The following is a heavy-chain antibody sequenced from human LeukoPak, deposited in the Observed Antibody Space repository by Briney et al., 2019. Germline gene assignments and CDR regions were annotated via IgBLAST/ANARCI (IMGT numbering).Heavy chain of an antibody. CDR1: GYTFTSYY. CDR3: ARSTSLFDYYYDSSGYYFDY. CDR2: INPSGGST. D-gene: IGHD3-22*01. J-gene: IGHJ4*02. Sequence: ASVKVSCKASGYTFTSYYMHWVRQAPGQGLEWMGIINPSGGSTSYAQKFQGRVTMTRDTSISTAYMELSRLRSDDTAVYYCARSTSLFDYYYDSSGYYFDYWGQGTLVTVSS. V-gene: IGHV1-46*01.